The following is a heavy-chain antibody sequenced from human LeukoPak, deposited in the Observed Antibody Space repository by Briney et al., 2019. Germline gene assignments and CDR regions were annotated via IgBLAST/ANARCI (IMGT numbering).Heavy chain of an antibody. Sequence: ASVTVSCTASGYTFTGYYIHWVRQAPGQGLEWMGWINPNSGGTNYAQKFQGWVTMTRDTSISTVYMELSRLRSDDTAVYYCARAASGYSYGLYWDWGQGTLVTVSS. D-gene: IGHD5-18*01. V-gene: IGHV1-2*04. CDR2: INPNSGGT. CDR3: ARAASGYSYGLYWD. CDR1: GYTFTGYY. J-gene: IGHJ4*02.